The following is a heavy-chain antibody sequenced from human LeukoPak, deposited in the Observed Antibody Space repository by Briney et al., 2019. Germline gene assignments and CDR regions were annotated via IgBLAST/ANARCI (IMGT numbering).Heavy chain of an antibody. Sequence: GRSLRLSCAASGFTFDDYAMHWVRQAPGKGLEWVSGISWNSGSIGYADSVKGRFTISRDNAKNSLYLQMNSLRAEDTALYYCAEDIGAQDYVWGSYRYYYYYYGMDVWGQGTTVTVSS. D-gene: IGHD3-16*02. J-gene: IGHJ6*02. V-gene: IGHV3-9*01. CDR1: GFTFDDYA. CDR2: ISWNSGSI. CDR3: AEDIGAQDYVWGSYRYYYYYYGMDV.